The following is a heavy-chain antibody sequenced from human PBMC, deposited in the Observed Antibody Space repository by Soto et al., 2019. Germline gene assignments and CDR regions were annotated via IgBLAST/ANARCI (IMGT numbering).Heavy chain of an antibody. CDR1: GDTFSIYT. J-gene: IGHJ4*02. Sequence: QVQLVQSGSEVKKPGSSVKVSCKASGDTFSIYTISWVRQAPGQGLEWMGRVIPIFDITSYTQRFQGRVTITADQSTTTVYMELSSLRSEDTAVYYCARDRDNSNWPNFDFWGQGTLVTVSS. V-gene: IGHV1-69*02. CDR2: VIPIFDIT. CDR3: ARDRDNSNWPNFDF. D-gene: IGHD6-13*01.